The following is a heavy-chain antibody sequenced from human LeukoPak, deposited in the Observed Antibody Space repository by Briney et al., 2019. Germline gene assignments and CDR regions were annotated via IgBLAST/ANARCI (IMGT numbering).Heavy chain of an antibody. CDR3: ARDDYYYYGMDV. CDR1: GFTFSNYA. J-gene: IGHJ6*02. V-gene: IGHV3-23*01. Sequence: GGSLRLSYAASGFTFSNYAMAWVRRTPGKGLEWVSVIGGSGDRTYYADSVKGRFTISRDNSRDTLYLQLSSLRAEDTAVYYCARDDYYYYGMDVWGQGTTVTVSS. CDR2: IGGSGDRT.